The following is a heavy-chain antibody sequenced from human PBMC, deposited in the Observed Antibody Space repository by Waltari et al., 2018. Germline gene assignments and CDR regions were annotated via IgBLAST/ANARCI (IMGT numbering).Heavy chain of an antibody. CDR3: ARDSSPGDSSAWYDAFDV. D-gene: IGHD6-19*01. CDR1: GFIFSSSW. CDR2: LKKDGSDK. V-gene: IGHV3-7*03. Sequence: EAQLEESGGGLVQPGGSLRLSCAASGFIFSSSWLTWLRQAPGKGVEWVANLKKDGSDKHYMDSVKGRFTISRDNAKNSLYLQMSSLRADDTAVYYCARDSSPGDSSAWYDAFDVWGRGTMVTVSS. J-gene: IGHJ3*01.